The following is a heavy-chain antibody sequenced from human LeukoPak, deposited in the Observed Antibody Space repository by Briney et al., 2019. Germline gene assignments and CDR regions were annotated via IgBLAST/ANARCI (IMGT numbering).Heavy chain of an antibody. CDR2: ISYDGSNK. Sequence: PGGSLRLSCAASGFTFSSYAMHWVRQAPGKGLEWVAVISYDGSNKYYADSVKRRFTISRDNSKKTLYLQMNSLRAEDTAVYYCAKGHIDSSGGYNYFDYWGQGTLVTVSS. CDR3: AKGHIDSSGGYNYFDY. V-gene: IGHV3-30-3*01. CDR1: GFTFSSYA. D-gene: IGHD6-19*01. J-gene: IGHJ4*02.